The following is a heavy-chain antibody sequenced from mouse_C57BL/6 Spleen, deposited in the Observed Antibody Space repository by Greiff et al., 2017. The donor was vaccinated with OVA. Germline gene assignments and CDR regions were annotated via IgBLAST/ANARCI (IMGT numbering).Heavy chain of an antibody. CDR2: IYPGSGSP. V-gene: IGHV1-55*01. CDR3: ARAGYFSYAMDY. J-gene: IGHJ4*01. CDR1: GYTFTSYW. Sequence: QVQLQQPGAELVKPGASVKMSCKASGYTFTSYWITWVKQRPGQGLEWIGDIYPGSGSPNYNEKFKSKATLTVDTSSSTAYMQPSSLTAEDSAVYYCARAGYFSYAMDYWGQGTSVTVSS. D-gene: IGHD2-3*01.